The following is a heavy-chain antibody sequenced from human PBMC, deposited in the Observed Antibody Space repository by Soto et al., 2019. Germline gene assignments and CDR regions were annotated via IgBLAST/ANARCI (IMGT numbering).Heavy chain of an antibody. CDR2: ISGSGGGT. V-gene: IGHV3-23*01. J-gene: IGHJ4*02. CDR1: GFTFSTYA. CDR3: AKDLLEWLPFPYYFDY. D-gene: IGHD3-3*01. Sequence: PGGSLRLSCAASGFTFSTYAMSWVRQAPGKGLEWVSAISGSGGGTVYADSVKGRFTISRDNSMNTLYLQMNSLRAEDTAVYYCAKDLLEWLPFPYYFDYWGQGTLVTVSS.